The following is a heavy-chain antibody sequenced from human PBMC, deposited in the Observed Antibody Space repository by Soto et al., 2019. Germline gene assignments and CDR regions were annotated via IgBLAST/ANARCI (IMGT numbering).Heavy chain of an antibody. CDR3: ARGPTAARPYGMDV. J-gene: IGHJ6*02. Sequence: LRLSCAASGFTFSSYSMNWVRQAPGKGLEWVSSISSSSSYIYYADSVKGRFTISRDNAKNSLYLQMNSLRAEDTAVYYCARGPTAARPYGMDVWGQGTTVTVSS. CDR1: GFTFSSYS. V-gene: IGHV3-21*01. CDR2: ISSSSSYI. D-gene: IGHD6-13*01.